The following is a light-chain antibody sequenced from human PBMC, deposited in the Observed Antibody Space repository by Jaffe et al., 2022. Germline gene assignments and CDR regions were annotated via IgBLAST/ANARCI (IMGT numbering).Light chain of an antibody. CDR3: QQRSIWPPVT. CDR1: QSISNN. CDR2: DVS. J-gene: IGKJ4*01. Sequence: EVVLTQSPATLSLSPGERATLSCRASQSISNNLAWYQQKPGQAPRLLIYDVSRRATGIPARFSGSGSGTGFTLTISSLEAEDFAVYYCQQRSIWPPVTFGGGTKVEIK. V-gene: IGKV3-11*01.